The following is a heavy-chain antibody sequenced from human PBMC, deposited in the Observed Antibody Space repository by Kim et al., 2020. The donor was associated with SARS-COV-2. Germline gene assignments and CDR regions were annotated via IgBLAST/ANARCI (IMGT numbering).Heavy chain of an antibody. D-gene: IGHD2-2*01. Sequence: SVKVSCKASGGTFSSYAISWVRQAPGQGLEWMGGIIPIFGTANYAQKFQGRVTITADESTSTAYMELSSLRSEDTAVYYCARASRRCSSTSCDDYWGQGTLVTVSS. J-gene: IGHJ4*02. V-gene: IGHV1-69*13. CDR3: ARASRRCSSTSCDDY. CDR1: GGTFSSYA. CDR2: IIPIFGTA.